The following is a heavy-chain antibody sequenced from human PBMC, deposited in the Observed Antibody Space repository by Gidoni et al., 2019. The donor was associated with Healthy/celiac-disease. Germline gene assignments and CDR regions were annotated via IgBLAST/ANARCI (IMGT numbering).Heavy chain of an antibody. CDR3: ARQKLELRRVYYYYGMDV. V-gene: IGHV4-59*08. CDR2: IYYSGST. J-gene: IGHJ6*02. D-gene: IGHD1-7*01. CDR1: GGSISSYY. Sequence: QVQLQESGPGLVKPSETLSLTCTVSGGSISSYYWSWIRQPPGKGLEWIGYIYYSGSTNYNPSLKSRVTISVDTSKNQFSLKLSSVTAADTAVYYCARQKLELRRVYYYYGMDVWGQGTTVTVSS.